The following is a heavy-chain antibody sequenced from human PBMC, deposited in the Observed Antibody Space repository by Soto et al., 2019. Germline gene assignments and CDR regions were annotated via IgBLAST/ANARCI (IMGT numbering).Heavy chain of an antibody. J-gene: IGHJ4*02. CDR2: IWHTGRP. CDR3: VRDSRTGCSSINCYMH. V-gene: IGHV4-4*02. D-gene: IGHD2-15*01. Sequence: QLQLRESGPGLVQPSGTLSLTCDVSGDSLTNNHWWSWVRQAPGKGLEWIGEIWHTGRPNYNPSLKGRVVISIDKSKNQFSLKLSSVTAADTAVYYCVRDSRTGCSSINCYMHWGQGTLVTVSS. CDR1: GDSLTNNHW.